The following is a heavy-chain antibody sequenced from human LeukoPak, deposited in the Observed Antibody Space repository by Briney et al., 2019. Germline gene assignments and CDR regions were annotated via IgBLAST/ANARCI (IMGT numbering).Heavy chain of an antibody. CDR2: ISGSGGSA. V-gene: IGHV3-23*01. CDR1: GFTFSGYA. D-gene: IGHD7-27*01. CDR3: AKETSNWGSRLFDY. Sequence: GGSLRLSCTASGFTFSGYAMSWVRQAPGKGLEWVSAISGSGGSAYFADSVKGRFTISRGKSKNTLYLQMNSLRAEDTAVYYCAKETSNWGSRLFDYWGQGTLVTVSS. J-gene: IGHJ4*02.